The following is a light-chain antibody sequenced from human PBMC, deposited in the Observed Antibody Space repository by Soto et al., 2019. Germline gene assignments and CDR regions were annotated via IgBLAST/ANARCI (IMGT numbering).Light chain of an antibody. CDR1: QSVSSY. Sequence: EIVLTQSPATLSSSPGERATLSCRASQSVSSYLAWYQQKPGQAPRLLIYDASNRGTGIPARFSGSGSGTDFILTISSLVPEDFVVYYCQQRCNWYPYTFGEGTKLEIK. CDR3: QQRCNWYPYT. V-gene: IGKV3-11*01. CDR2: DAS. J-gene: IGKJ2*01.